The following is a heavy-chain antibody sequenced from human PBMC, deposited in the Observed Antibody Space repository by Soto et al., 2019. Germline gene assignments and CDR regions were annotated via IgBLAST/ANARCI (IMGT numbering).Heavy chain of an antibody. CDR1: TGSFNDYY. D-gene: IGHD6-19*01. V-gene: IGHV4-34*01. J-gene: IGHJ1*01. CDR2: INHRGSA. CDR3: ARGRIHNSGWYGYFNH. Sequence: QVHLQQWGAGLLKPSETLSLTCSVSTGSFNDYYWTWIRQPPGKGLEWVGEINHRGSAKYSPFLNSRITISVDSSKSQFSLNLTSVTAADTAVYYCARGRIHNSGWYGYFNHWAQGTLVTVSA.